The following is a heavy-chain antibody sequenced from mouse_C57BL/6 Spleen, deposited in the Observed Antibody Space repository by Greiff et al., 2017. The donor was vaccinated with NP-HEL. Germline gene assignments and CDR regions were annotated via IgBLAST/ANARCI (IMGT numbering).Heavy chain of an antibody. CDR2: IWRGGST. D-gene: IGHD1-1*01. CDR1: GFSLTSYG. V-gene: IGHV2-5*01. Sequence: QVQLKQSGPGLVQPSQSLSITCTVSGFSLTSYGVHWVRQSPGKGLEWLGVIWRGGSTDYNAAFMSRLSITKDNSKSPVFFKMNRLQADDTAIYYCAKLVTTVVAKAMDYWGQGTSVTVSS. CDR3: AKLVTTVVAKAMDY. J-gene: IGHJ4*01.